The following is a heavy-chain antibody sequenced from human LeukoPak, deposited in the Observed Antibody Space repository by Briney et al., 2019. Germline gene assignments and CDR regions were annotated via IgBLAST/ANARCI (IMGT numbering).Heavy chain of an antibody. J-gene: IGHJ4*02. V-gene: IGHV4-31*03. Sequence: SETLSLTCTVSGDSISSSDYYWSWIRQNPGKGLEWIGYISYSGNTNYNPSLRSRVTISVDTSKNQFSLKLSSVTAADTAVYYCARGKYSSSHGFDYWGQGTLVTVSS. D-gene: IGHD6-6*01. CDR2: ISYSGNT. CDR1: GDSISSSDYY. CDR3: ARGKYSSSHGFDY.